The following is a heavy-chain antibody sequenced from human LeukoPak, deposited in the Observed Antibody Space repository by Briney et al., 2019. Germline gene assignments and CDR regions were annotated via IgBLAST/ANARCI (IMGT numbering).Heavy chain of an antibody. CDR2: ILSGGTT. V-gene: IGHV3-23*01. CDR3: AKGGKYCRSSSCYDHKWFDP. D-gene: IGHD2-2*01. J-gene: IGHJ5*02. Sequence: GGSLRLSCAASGFTFSSYTMDWVRQAPGKGLEWVSGILSGGTTYYADSVKGRFTISRDTSKNTLFLQMNSLRAEDTAVYYCAKGGKYCRSSSCYDHKWFDPWGQGTLVTVSS. CDR1: GFTFSSYT.